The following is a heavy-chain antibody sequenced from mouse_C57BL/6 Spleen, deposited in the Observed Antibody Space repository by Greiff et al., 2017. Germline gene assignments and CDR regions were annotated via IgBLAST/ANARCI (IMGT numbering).Heavy chain of an antibody. V-gene: IGHV3-6*01. CDR1: GYSITSGYY. J-gene: IGHJ2*01. Sequence: EVHLVESGPGLVKPSQSLSLTCSVTGYSITSGYYWNWIRQFPGNKLEWMGYISYDGSNNYNPSLKNRISITRDTSKNQFFLKLNSVTTEDTATYYCARDEDSNFDYWGQGTTLTVSS. CDR2: ISYDGSN. D-gene: IGHD2-5*01. CDR3: ARDEDSNFDY.